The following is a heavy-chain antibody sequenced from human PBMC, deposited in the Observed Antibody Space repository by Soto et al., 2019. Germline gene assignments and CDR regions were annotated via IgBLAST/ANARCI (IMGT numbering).Heavy chain of an antibody. CDR2: IYPGDANT. Sequence: GESLKISCQGSGYIFTNYWIGWVRQMPGKGLEWMGIIYPGDANTRYNPSFQGLVTMSADKSISTAYPGWRSLKASDTALYTCARNGAGARRPWCYYNDMDVWAQGTTVPVSS. J-gene: IGHJ6*02. CDR3: ARNGAGARRPWCYYNDMDV. V-gene: IGHV5-51*01. D-gene: IGHD2-8*01. CDR1: GYIFTNYW.